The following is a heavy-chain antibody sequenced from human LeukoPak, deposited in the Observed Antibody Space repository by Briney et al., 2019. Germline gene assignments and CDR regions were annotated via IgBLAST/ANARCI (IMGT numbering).Heavy chain of an antibody. J-gene: IGHJ6*03. CDR1: IDSFTNYY. CDR2: INHSGST. CDR3: ARGLRGYSYGYVSYYMDV. D-gene: IGHD5-18*01. Sequence: SETLSLTCAVYIDSFTNYYWSWIRQPPGKGLEWIGEINHSGSTNYNPSLKSRVTISVDTSKNQFSLKLSSVTAADTAVYYCARGLRGYSYGYVSYYMDVWGKGTTVTVSS. V-gene: IGHV4-34*01.